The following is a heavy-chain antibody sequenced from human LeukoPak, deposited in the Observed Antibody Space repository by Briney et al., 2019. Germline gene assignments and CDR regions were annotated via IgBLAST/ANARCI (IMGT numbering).Heavy chain of an antibody. CDR2: ISASGP. D-gene: IGHD3-22*01. J-gene: IGHJ4*02. CDR3: AKDHESDGYPCLDH. CDR1: GFTFSSYA. V-gene: IGHV3-23*01. Sequence: GGSLRLSCAASGFTFSSYAMHWVRQAPGKGLEWVSTISASGPYYADAVRGRFTISRDNSRNTLSLQMDSLRAEDTAVYYCAKDHESDGYPCLDHWGLGTLVTVSS.